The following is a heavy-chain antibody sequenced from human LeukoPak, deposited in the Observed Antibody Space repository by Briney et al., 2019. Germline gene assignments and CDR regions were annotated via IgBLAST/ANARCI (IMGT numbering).Heavy chain of an antibody. CDR1: GGSISSYY. CDR2: IYYSGST. D-gene: IGHD3-3*01. V-gene: IGHV4-59*01. CDR3: ARGKVKDFWSGNDAFDI. J-gene: IGHJ3*02. Sequence: SETLSLTCTVSGGSISSYYWSWIRQPPGKGPEWIGYIYYSGSTNYNPSLKSRVTISVDTSKNQFSLKLSSVTAADTAVYYCARGKVKDFWSGNDAFDIWGQGTVVTVSS.